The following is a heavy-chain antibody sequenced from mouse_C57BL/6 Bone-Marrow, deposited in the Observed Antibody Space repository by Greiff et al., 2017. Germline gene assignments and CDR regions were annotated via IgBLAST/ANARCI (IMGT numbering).Heavy chain of an antibody. CDR3: ARLTYYGSSYDFDY. CDR1: GYTFTSYG. D-gene: IGHD1-1*01. J-gene: IGHJ2*01. CDR2: IHPNSGST. V-gene: IGHV1-64*01. Sequence: QVQLQQPGAELVKPGASVKLSCTASGYTFTSYGMHWVKQRPDQGLEWIGMIHPNSGSTNYNEKFKSKATLTLDKSSSTAYMQLSSLTSEDSAVYYCARLTYYGSSYDFDYWGQGTTLTVSS.